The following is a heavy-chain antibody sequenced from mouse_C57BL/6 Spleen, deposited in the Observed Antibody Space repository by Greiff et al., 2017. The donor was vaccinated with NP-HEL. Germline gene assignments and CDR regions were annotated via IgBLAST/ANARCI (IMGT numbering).Heavy chain of an antibody. V-gene: IGHV1-74*01. CDR1: GYTFTSYW. Sequence: QVQLKQPGAELVKPGASVKVSCKASGYTFTSYWMHWVKQRPGQGLEWIGRIHPSDSDTNYNQKFKGKATLTVDKSSSTAYMQLSSLTSEDSAVYYCAPLLYNYVGFAYWGQGTLVTVSA. CDR2: IHPSDSDT. CDR3: APLLYNYVGFAY. J-gene: IGHJ3*01. D-gene: IGHD2-12*01.